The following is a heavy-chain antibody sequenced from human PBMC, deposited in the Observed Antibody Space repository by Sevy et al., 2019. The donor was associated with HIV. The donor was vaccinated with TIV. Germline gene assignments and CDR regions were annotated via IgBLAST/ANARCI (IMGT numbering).Heavy chain of an antibody. CDR2: ISTSTTYI. V-gene: IGHV3-21*01. Sequence: GGSLRLSCAASGFTLNKYAMNWVRQAPGKGLEWISSISTSTTYIYYADSVKGRFTISRDNAKNSLYLQMNRLRAEDTAVYYRVRDGGCSTTKCLLYFDYWGQGTLVTVSS. CDR1: GFTLNKYA. CDR3: VRDGGCSTTKCLLYFDY. D-gene: IGHD2-2*01. J-gene: IGHJ4*02.